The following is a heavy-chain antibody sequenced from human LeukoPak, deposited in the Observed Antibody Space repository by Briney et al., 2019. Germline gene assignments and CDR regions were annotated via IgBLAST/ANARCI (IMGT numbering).Heavy chain of an antibody. Sequence: GGSLRLSCAASGFTFSSYWMSWVRQAPGKGLEWVANIKQDGSEKYYVDSVKGRFTISRDNAKNPLYLQMNSLRAEDTAVYYCARDGSGSYFGYWGQGTLVTVSS. V-gene: IGHV3-7*01. CDR3: ARDGSGSYFGY. CDR1: GFTFSSYW. CDR2: IKQDGSEK. J-gene: IGHJ4*02. D-gene: IGHD1-26*01.